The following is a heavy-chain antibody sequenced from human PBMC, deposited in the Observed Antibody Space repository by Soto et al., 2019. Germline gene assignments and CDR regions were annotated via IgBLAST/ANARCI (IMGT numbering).Heavy chain of an antibody. V-gene: IGHV4-31*03. CDR1: GGSISSGGYY. J-gene: IGHJ4*02. Sequence: QVQLQESGPGLVKPSQTLSLTCTVSGGSISSGGYYWSWIRQHPGKGLEWIGYIYYSGSTYYNPSLKSRVTISVDTSKNQFSLKLSSVTAADTAMYYCSGGSGYYYFDYWGQGTLVTVSS. CDR2: IYYSGST. CDR3: SGGSGYYYFDY. D-gene: IGHD3-22*01.